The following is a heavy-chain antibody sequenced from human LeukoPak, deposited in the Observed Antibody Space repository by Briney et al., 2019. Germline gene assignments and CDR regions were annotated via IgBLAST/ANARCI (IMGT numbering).Heavy chain of an antibody. CDR3: ARTMSSSWYNWFDP. J-gene: IGHJ5*02. D-gene: IGHD6-13*01. Sequence: PGGSLRLSCAASGFTFSSYNMNWVRQAPGKGLEGVSYISSGSSTIYYADSVKGRFTISRDNAKNSLYLQMNSLRAEDTAVYYCARTMSSSWYNWFDPWGQGTLVTVSS. V-gene: IGHV3-48*01. CDR1: GFTFSSYN. CDR2: ISSGSSTI.